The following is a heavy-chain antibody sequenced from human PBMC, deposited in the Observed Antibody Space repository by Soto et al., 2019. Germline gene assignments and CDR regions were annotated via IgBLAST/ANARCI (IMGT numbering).Heavy chain of an antibody. CDR1: GFTFSSYA. V-gene: IGHV3-23*01. CDR2: ISGSGGST. Sequence: GGSLRLSCAASGFTFSSYAMSWVRQAPGKGLEWVSAISGSGGSTYYADSVKGRFTISRDNAKNSLYLQMNSLRDEDTAVYYCARDPLRIAVAGTLGHFDYWGQGTLVTVSS. D-gene: IGHD6-19*01. J-gene: IGHJ4*02. CDR3: ARDPLRIAVAGTLGHFDY.